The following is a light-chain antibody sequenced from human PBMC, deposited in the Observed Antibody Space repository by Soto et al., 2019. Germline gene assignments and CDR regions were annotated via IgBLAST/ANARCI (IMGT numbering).Light chain of an antibody. Sequence: PVLTQSPSASASLGDSVKLTCTLSSGHSSYAIAWHQQQPEKGPRFLMKLNSDGSHSKGDGISDRFSGSSSGAERYLTISSLQSEDEADYYCQTWGADSVIFGGGTKLTVL. J-gene: IGLJ2*01. CDR2: LNSDGSH. CDR3: QTWGADSVI. V-gene: IGLV4-69*01. CDR1: SGHSSYA.